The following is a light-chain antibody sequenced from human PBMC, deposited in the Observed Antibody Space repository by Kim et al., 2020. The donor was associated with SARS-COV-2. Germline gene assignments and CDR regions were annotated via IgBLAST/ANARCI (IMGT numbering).Light chain of an antibody. V-gene: IGKV3-20*01. CDR2: GAS. Sequence: EIVLTQSPGTLSLSPGERASLSCRASQSVTSNYLSWYQQKPGQPPRLLIYGASNRASGVPDRCSGSGSLADFISTISRLEPEDSAVYYCHHYTTYTYGQGTKLEI. CDR3: HHYTTYT. CDR1: QSVTSNY. J-gene: IGKJ2*01.